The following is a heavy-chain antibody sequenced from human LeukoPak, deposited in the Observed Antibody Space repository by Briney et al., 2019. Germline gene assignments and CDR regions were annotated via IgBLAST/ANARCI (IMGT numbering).Heavy chain of an antibody. CDR3: ARVGGDVVVPAAIDY. V-gene: IGHV4-34*01. CDR2: INHSGST. J-gene: IGHJ4*02. Sequence: KASETLSLTCAVYGGSFSGYYWSWIRQPPGKGLEWIGEINHSGSTNYNPSLKSRVTISVDKSKNQFSLKLSSVTAADTAVYYCARVGGDVVVPAAIDYWGQGTLVTVSS. CDR1: GGSFSGYY. D-gene: IGHD2-2*01.